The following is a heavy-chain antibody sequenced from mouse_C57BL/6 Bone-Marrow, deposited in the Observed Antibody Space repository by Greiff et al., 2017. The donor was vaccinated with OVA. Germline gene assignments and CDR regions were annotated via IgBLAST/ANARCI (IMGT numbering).Heavy chain of an antibody. Sequence: EVKLMESGGGLVKPGGSLKLSCAASGFTFSDYGMHWVRQAPEKGLEWVAYISSGSSTIYYAETVKGRFTISRDNAKNTLFMHITSLRYEDTAMYYGARRLLWLRAYYYALDYWGQGTSVTVSS. D-gene: IGHD2-2*01. J-gene: IGHJ4*01. CDR1: GFTFSDYG. V-gene: IGHV5-17*01. CDR3: ARRLLWLRAYYYALDY. CDR2: ISSGSSTI.